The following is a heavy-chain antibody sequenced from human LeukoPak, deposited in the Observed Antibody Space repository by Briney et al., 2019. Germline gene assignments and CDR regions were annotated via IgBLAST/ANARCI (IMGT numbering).Heavy chain of an antibody. CDR3: ASPGGGPTDY. Sequence: SETLSLXCTVSGGSISSSTYYWGWIRQPPGKGLEWIGSIYYSGSTYYNPSLKSRVTISVDTSKNQFSLKLSSVTAADTAVYYCASPGGGPTDYWGQGTLVTVSS. V-gene: IGHV4-39*01. D-gene: IGHD3-16*01. J-gene: IGHJ4*02. CDR1: GGSISSSTYY. CDR2: IYYSGST.